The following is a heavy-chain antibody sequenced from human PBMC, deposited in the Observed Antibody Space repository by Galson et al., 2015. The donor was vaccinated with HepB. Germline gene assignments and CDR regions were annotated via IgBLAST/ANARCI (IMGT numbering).Heavy chain of an antibody. J-gene: IGHJ4*02. CDR1: GGTFSSYA. CDR2: IIPIFGTA. Sequence: SVKVSCKASGGTFSSYAISWVRQAPGQGLEWMGGIIPIFGTANYAQKFQGRVTITADESTSTAYMELSSLRSEDTAVYYCASLKLGVIAYCGGDCYSPFDYWGQGTLVTVSS. D-gene: IGHD2-21*02. V-gene: IGHV1-69*13. CDR3: ASLKLGVIAYCGGDCYSPFDY.